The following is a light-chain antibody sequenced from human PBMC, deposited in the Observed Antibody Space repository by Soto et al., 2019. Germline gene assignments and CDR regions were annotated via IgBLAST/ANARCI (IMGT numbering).Light chain of an antibody. CDR1: QSVSSSY. J-gene: IGKJ1*01. V-gene: IGKV3-20*01. Sequence: EIVLTQSPGTLSLSPGEGATLSCRASQSVSSSYLAWYQQKPGQAPRLLIYGASSRATGIPDRFSGSGSGTDFTLIISRLEPEDFAVYYCQQYASSTGTFGQGTKVEIK. CDR3: QQYASSTGT. CDR2: GAS.